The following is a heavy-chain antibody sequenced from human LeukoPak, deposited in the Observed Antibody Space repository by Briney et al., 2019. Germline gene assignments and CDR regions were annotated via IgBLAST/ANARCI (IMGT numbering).Heavy chain of an antibody. V-gene: IGHV4-59*12. CDR3: ARGGSRSYTSSTLDY. D-gene: IGHD6-6*01. Sequence: SETLSLTCSVSGGSITVYYWNWIRQSPGKGLEWIGSISYSGSANYNPSLKSRVTISIDTSKNRFSLKVSSVIAADTAMYYCARGGSRSYTSSTLDYWGQGTLVTVSS. CDR1: GGSITVYY. J-gene: IGHJ4*02. CDR2: ISYSGSA.